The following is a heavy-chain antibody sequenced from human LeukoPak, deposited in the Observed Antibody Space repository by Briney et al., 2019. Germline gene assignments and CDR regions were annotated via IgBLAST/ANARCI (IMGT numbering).Heavy chain of an antibody. J-gene: IGHJ6*04. CDR2: ISRSSSTI. V-gene: IGHV3-48*01. CDR3: AELGITMIGGV. CDR1: GFAFSRYS. Sequence: GGSLRLSCAASGFAFSRYSMNWVRQAPGKGLEWVSYISRSSSTIYYADSVKGRFTISRDNAKNSLYLQMNSLRAEDTAVYYCAELGITMIGGVWGKGTTVTISS. D-gene: IGHD3-10*02.